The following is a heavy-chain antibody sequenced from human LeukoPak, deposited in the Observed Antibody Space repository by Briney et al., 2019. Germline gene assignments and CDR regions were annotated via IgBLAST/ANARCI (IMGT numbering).Heavy chain of an antibody. CDR3: AKVLVGTTCFEY. CDR1: GFTFSSYA. J-gene: IGHJ4*02. CDR2: VSGNGGIT. Sequence: GGSLRLSCAASGFTFSSYAMSWVRQAPGKGLEWVSTVSGNGGITYYADSMKGRFTISRDNSKNTLFLQMNSLRGEDTAVYYCAKVLVGTTCFEYWGQGTLVTVSS. V-gene: IGHV3-23*01. D-gene: IGHD1-7*01.